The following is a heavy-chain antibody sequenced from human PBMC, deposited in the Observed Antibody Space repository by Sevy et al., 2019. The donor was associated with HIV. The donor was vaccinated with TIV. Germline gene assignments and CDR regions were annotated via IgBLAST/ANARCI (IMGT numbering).Heavy chain of an antibody. Sequence: GGSLRLSCAASGFTLSSFWMTWVRQAPGKGLEWVANIKGDGSDKNYLDPVKGRFTISRDKAKNSLYLQMNSLRAEDTAVYYCARDKNHYDRSVYYDAFDIWGQGTMVTVSS. J-gene: IGHJ3*02. CDR1: GFTLSSFW. CDR2: IKGDGSDK. D-gene: IGHD3-22*01. CDR3: ARDKNHYDRSVYYDAFDI. V-gene: IGHV3-7*03.